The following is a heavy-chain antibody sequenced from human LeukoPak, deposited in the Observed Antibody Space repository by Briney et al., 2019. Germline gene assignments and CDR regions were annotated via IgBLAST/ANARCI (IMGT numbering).Heavy chain of an antibody. CDR2: VDPEDGET. Sequence: GASVKVSCKASGYTFTDYYMHWVQQAPGKGLEWMGRVDPEDGETIYAEKFQGRVTITADTSTDTAHMEPSSLRSEDTAVYYCATEFYGIDYWGQGTLVTVSS. V-gene: IGHV1-69-2*01. CDR3: ATEFYGIDY. CDR1: GYTFTDYY. J-gene: IGHJ4*02. D-gene: IGHD4-17*01.